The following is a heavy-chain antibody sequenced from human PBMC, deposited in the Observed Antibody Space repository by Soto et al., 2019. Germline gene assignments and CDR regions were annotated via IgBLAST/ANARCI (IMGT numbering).Heavy chain of an antibody. Sequence: QVQLVESGGAVVRLGRSLRLSCAASGFTFSSFGMHWVRQAPGKGLEGVAVISYDGSNKYYADSVKGRFTISRDNSKNTLYLQMNSLRAEDTAVYYCAKDLWELAYYFDYWGQGTLVTVSS. CDR1: GFTFSSFG. V-gene: IGHV3-30*18. D-gene: IGHD1-26*01. CDR2: ISYDGSNK. CDR3: AKDLWELAYYFDY. J-gene: IGHJ4*02.